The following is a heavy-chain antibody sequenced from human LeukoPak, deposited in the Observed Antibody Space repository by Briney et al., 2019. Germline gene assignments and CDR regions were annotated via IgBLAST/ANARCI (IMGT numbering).Heavy chain of an antibody. D-gene: IGHD3-22*01. CDR1: GGSISSRSYY. J-gene: IGHJ4*02. CDR2: IYYSGST. V-gene: IGHV4-39*02. Sequence: SETLSLTCTVSGGSISSRSYYWGWIRQLPGKGLEWIGSIYYSGSTYYNPSLKSRVTISVDTSKNQFTLKLTSVTAADTAVYYCARDRDYYDSSGHSETYFDYWGQGTLVTVSS. CDR3: ARDRDYYDSSGHSETYFDY.